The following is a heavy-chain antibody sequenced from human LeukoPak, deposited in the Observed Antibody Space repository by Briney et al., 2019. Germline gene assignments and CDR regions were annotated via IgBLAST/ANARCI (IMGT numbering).Heavy chain of an antibody. D-gene: IGHD6-13*01. CDR3: ASNPPYPSNTRIAAAPRIYYFDY. Sequence: GGSLRLSCAASGFTFSSYSMNWVRQAPGKGLEWVSSISSSSRYIYYADSVKGRFTISRDNAKNSLYLQMNSLRAEDTAVYYCASNPPYPSNTRIAAAPRIYYFDYWGQGTLVTVSS. CDR1: GFTFSSYS. J-gene: IGHJ4*02. V-gene: IGHV3-21*01. CDR2: ISSSSRYI.